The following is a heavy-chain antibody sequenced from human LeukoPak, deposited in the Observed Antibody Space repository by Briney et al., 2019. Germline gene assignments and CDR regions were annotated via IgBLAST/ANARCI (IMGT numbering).Heavy chain of an antibody. D-gene: IGHD6-13*01. Sequence: GGSLRLSCTASGFTFNNYAMSWVRQAPGKGLEWVSAISGSGGATYYADSVKGRFTISRDNSKITLFLHMNSLRVEGTAVYYCAKAPAAATKYYYGMDVWGQGTTVTVSS. V-gene: IGHV3-23*01. CDR1: GFTFNNYA. J-gene: IGHJ6*02. CDR3: AKAPAAATKYYYGMDV. CDR2: ISGSGGAT.